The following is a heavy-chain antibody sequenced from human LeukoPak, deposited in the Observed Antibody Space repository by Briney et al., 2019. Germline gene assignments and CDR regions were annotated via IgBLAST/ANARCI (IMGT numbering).Heavy chain of an antibody. CDR2: NYYSGST. D-gene: IGHD2-8*02. CDR3: ARKGLTGGLDY. Sequence: SETLSLTCTVSGGSISSYYWSWIRQPPGKGLEWIGYNYYSGSTNYSPSLKSRVTISVDTSKTQFSLKLSSVTAADTAVYYCARKGLTGGLDYWGQGTLVTVSS. CDR1: GGSISSYY. V-gene: IGHV4-59*01. J-gene: IGHJ4*02.